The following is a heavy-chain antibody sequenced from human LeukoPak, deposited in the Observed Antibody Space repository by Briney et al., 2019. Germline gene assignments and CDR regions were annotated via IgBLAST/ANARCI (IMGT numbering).Heavy chain of an antibody. Sequence: GSSLRLSFAASGFTLSTYGMHWVRQAPGKGLELVAVIWYDGSNKYSEDSVKGRFTISRDNSKNTLYLQMNSLRAEDTAVYYCAKRITVVARDAFDFWGQGTMVTVSS. V-gene: IGHV3-33*06. CDR2: IWYDGSNK. J-gene: IGHJ3*01. D-gene: IGHD1-14*01. CDR3: AKRITVVARDAFDF. CDR1: GFTLSTYG.